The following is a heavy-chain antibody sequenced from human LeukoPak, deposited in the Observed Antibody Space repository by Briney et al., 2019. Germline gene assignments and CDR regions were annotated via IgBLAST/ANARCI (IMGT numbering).Heavy chain of an antibody. J-gene: IGHJ4*02. CDR1: GYTFTGYY. Sequence: ASVKVSCKASGYTFTGYYMHWVRQAPGQGLEWMGRINPNSGGTNYAQKFQGRVTMTRDPSISTAYLELSRLRSHDTAVYYCARDGTYYYDSSGYYSWGQGTLVTVSS. D-gene: IGHD3-22*01. CDR2: INPNSGGT. CDR3: ARDGTYYYDSSGYYS. V-gene: IGHV1-2*06.